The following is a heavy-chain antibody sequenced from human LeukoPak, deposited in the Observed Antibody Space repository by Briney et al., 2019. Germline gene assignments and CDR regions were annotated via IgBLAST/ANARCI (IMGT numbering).Heavy chain of an antibody. CDR3: SRDPYDILTGYYS. J-gene: IGHJ4*02. CDR2: ISSSGSTI. V-gene: IGHV3-48*03. D-gene: IGHD3-9*01. Sequence: PGGSLRLSCAASGFTFSSYEMNWVRQAPGKGLEWVSYISSSGSTIYYADPVKGRFTISRDNAKSSLYLQMNRLRAEDTAVYYCSRDPYDILTGYYSWGQGTRVTVSS. CDR1: GFTFSSYE.